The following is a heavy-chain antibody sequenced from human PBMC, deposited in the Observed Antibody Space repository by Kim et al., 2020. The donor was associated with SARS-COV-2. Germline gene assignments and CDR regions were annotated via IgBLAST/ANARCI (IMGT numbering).Heavy chain of an antibody. D-gene: IGHD6-13*01. CDR3: AKDIGWGRGMAAAGRGPGFDY. J-gene: IGHJ4*02. CDR1: GFTFGDYA. Sequence: GGSLRLSCAASGFTFGDYAMHWVRQAPGKGLEWVSGISRNGGSIGYADSVKGRFTISRDNAKNSLYLQMNSLRAEDTALYYCAKDIGWGRGMAAAGRGPGFDYWGQGTLVTVSS. V-gene: IGHV3-9*01. CDR2: ISRNGGSI.